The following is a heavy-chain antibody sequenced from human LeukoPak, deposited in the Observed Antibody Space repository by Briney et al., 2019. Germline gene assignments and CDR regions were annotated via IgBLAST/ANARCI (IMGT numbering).Heavy chain of an antibody. J-gene: IGHJ5*02. CDR2: IRPSGDNT. V-gene: IGHV3-23*01. CDR3: ARVAGWHWFDP. D-gene: IGHD6-19*01. Sequence: GGSLRLSCAASGFTFSSYDMTWVRPAPGRGLEWVSSIRPSGDNTYYGDSVKGRFTISRDNSKDTVYLQMNNMRVDDTAVYYCARVAGWHWFDPWGQGTLVTVSS. CDR1: GFTFSSYD.